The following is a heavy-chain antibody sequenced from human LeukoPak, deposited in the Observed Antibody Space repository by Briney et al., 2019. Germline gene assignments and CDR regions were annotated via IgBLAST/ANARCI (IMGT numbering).Heavy chain of an antibody. J-gene: IGHJ5*02. CDR1: GFTFSGFY. Sequence: GGSLRLSCAASGFTFSGFYMSWIRQAPGKGLEWVSYVTSSGGSTYYADSVKGRFTISRDDAKDSLYLQMNNLRADDSAMYYCAKGILANDYGDYIGAWGQGTLVTVSS. D-gene: IGHD4-17*01. V-gene: IGHV3-11*01. CDR2: VTSSGGST. CDR3: AKGILANDYGDYIGA.